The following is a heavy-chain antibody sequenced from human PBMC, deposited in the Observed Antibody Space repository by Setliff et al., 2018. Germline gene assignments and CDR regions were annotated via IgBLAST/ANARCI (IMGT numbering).Heavy chain of an antibody. Sequence: ASVKVSCKASGYTFRKSIVSWVRQAPGQGLEWLGWISVYSGNTYSAQRFQGRVSLTTDESTNTAYLELRGLRSDDTAVYYCMRLVRFCSRTVCQRTAGDEAWGQGTLVTVSS. CDR2: ISVYSGNT. V-gene: IGHV1-18*01. D-gene: IGHD3-3*01. J-gene: IGHJ5*02. CDR3: MRLVRFCSRTVCQRTAGDEA. CDR1: GYTFRKSI.